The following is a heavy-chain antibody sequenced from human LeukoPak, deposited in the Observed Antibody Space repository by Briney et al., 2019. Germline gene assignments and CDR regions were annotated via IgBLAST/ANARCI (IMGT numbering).Heavy chain of an antibody. V-gene: IGHV4-4*07. CDR3: ARCGSGWYFSGMDV. CDR2: IYASGNT. J-gene: IGHJ6*02. D-gene: IGHD6-19*01. CDR1: GGSISSYY. Sequence: SETLSLTCTVSGGSISSYYWSWVRQPAGKGLEWIGRIYASGNTNYNPSLKSRVTISVDTSKNQFSLKLSSVTAADTAVYYCARCGSGWYFSGMDVWGQGTTVTVSS.